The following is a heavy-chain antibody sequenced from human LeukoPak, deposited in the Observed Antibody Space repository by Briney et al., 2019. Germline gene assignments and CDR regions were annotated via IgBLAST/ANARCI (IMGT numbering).Heavy chain of an antibody. D-gene: IGHD3-22*01. CDR1: GFTFSSYA. CDR3: AKSPHQNYYQSTGYYWVGDH. Sequence: AGGSLRLSCTVSGFTFSSYAMSWVRQAPGKGLEWVSAVNVNGGSTYYADSVKGRFTISRDNSKNTLYLQMNSLGAEDTAVYYCAKSPHQNYYQSTGYYWVGDHWGQGSLVTVSS. J-gene: IGHJ4*02. V-gene: IGHV3-23*01. CDR2: VNVNGGST.